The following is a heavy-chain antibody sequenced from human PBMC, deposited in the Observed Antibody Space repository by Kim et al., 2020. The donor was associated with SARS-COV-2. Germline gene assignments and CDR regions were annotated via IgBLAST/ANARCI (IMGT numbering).Heavy chain of an antibody. Sequence: SQTLSLTCAISGDSVSSNSAAWNWIRQSPSRGLEWLGRTYYRSKWYNDYAVSVKSRITINPDTSKNQFSLQLNSVTPEDTAVYYCAREVGHSSGFKATIFRVRPFDPWGQGTLVTVSS. V-gene: IGHV6-1*01. CDR3: AREVGHSSGFKATIFRVRPFDP. CDR2: TYYRSKWYN. D-gene: IGHD6-19*01. CDR1: GDSVSSNSAA. J-gene: IGHJ5*02.